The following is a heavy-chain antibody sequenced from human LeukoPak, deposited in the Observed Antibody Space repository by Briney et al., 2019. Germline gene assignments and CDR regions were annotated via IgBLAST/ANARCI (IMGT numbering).Heavy chain of an antibody. D-gene: IGHD4-11*01. Sequence: GGSLRLSCAASGFTFSSYAMSWVRQAPGKGLEWVLAISGSGGSTYYADSVKGRFTISRDNSKNTLYLQMNSLRAEDTAVYYCARGTTVTKPIDFDYWGQGTLVTVSS. V-gene: IGHV3-23*01. CDR2: ISGSGGST. J-gene: IGHJ4*02. CDR1: GFTFSSYA. CDR3: ARGTTVTKPIDFDY.